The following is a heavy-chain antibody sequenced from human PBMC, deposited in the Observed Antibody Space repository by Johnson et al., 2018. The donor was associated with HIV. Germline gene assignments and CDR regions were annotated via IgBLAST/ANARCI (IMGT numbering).Heavy chain of an antibody. CDR2: ISYDGSNK. Sequence: QVQLVESGGGVVQPGRSLRLSCAASGFTFSSYAMHWVRQAPGKGLEWVAVISYDGSNKYYADSVKGRFTISRDNSKNTLYLQMNSLRAEDTAVYYCARERSSGITICGAVRGAFDIWGQGTMVTVSS. CDR1: GFTFSSYA. CDR3: ARERSSGITICGAVRGAFDI. J-gene: IGHJ3*02. V-gene: IGHV3-30-3*01. D-gene: IGHD3-3*01.